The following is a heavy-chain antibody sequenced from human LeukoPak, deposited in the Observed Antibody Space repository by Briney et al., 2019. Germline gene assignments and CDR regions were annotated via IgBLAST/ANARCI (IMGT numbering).Heavy chain of an antibody. J-gene: IGHJ3*02. CDR1: GVSVSSGSYF. CDR3: ARDRSYYDSTGFYKYAFDI. Sequence: PSDTLSLTCTVSGVSVSSGSYFWSWIRQPPGKGLEWIGHIYYSGSTNYNPSLKSRVTISADTSKNQFSLKLSSVTAADTAVYYCARDRSYYDSTGFYKYAFDIWGQGTVVTVSS. D-gene: IGHD3-22*01. CDR2: IYYSGST. V-gene: IGHV4-61*01.